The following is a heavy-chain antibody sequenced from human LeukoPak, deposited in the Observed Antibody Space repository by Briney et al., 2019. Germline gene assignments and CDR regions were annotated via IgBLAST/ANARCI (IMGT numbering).Heavy chain of an antibody. V-gene: IGHV3-7*01. Sequence: GGSLRLSCAASGFTVSSNHMNWVRQAPGKGLEWVANIKQDGSEKYYVDSMKGRFTISRDNAKNLLYLQMNSLRAEDTAVYYCAGIPAIYYYYMDVWGKGTTVTVSS. CDR3: AGIPAIYYYYMDV. CDR2: IKQDGSEK. CDR1: GFTVSSNH. D-gene: IGHD2-2*01. J-gene: IGHJ6*03.